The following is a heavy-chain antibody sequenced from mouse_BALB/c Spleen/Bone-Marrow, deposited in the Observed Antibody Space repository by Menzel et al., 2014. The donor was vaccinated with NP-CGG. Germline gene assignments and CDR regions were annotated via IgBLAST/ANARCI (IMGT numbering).Heavy chain of an antibody. Sequence: EVQGVESGPGLVNPSQTVSLTCPVPGLSLPPGNYRWSWLRQFPGNTLEWIGYIYYSGTITYNPSLTSRTTITRDPSKNQFFLEMNSLTAEDTATYYGARYGNYVDVWGAGTTVTVSA. V-gene: IGHV3-5*02. CDR3: ARYGNYVDV. CDR1: GLSLPPGNYR. CDR2: IYYSGTI. J-gene: IGHJ1*01. D-gene: IGHD2-1*01.